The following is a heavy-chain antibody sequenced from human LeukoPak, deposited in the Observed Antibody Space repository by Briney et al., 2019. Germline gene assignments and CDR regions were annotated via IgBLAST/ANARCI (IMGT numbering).Heavy chain of an antibody. D-gene: IGHD3-10*01. CDR1: GASLNSYY. CDR3: AREKYYYSFDP. Sequence: SETLSLTCTVSGASLNSYYWTWLRQAAGKGLEWIGRIYSSGITNYNPSLKSRVTMSVDRSENQFSLKVRSVTAADTAVYYCAREKYYYSFDPWGLGTLGTVSA. J-gene: IGHJ5*02. V-gene: IGHV4-4*07. CDR2: IYSSGIT.